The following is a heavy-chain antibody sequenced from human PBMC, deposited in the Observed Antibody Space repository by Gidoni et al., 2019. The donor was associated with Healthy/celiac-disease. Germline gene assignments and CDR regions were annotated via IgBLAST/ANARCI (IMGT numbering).Heavy chain of an antibody. V-gene: IGHV3-7*03. CDR1: GFTFSSYW. J-gene: IGHJ4*02. CDR3: ARAEVVGELLPGEY. Sequence: EVQLVESGGGVVQPGGSLRLSCAASGFTFSSYWMSWVRQAPGKGLEWVANIKQDGSEKYYVDSVKGRFTISRDNAKNSLYLQMNSLRAEDAAVYYCARAEVVGELLPGEYWGQGTLVTVSS. CDR2: IKQDGSEK. D-gene: IGHD3-10*01.